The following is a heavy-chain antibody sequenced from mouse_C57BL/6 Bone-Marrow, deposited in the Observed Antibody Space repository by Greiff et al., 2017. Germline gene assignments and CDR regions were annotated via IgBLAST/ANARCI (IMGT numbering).Heavy chain of an antibody. D-gene: IGHD2-3*01. J-gene: IGHJ2*01. CDR1: GYTFTDYY. V-gene: IGHV1-19*01. CDR2: INPYNGVN. Sequence: VQLQQSGPVLVKPGASVKMSCKASGYTFTDYYMNWVKQSHGKSLEWIGVINPYNGVNSYNQKFKGKATLTVDKSSSTAYMELNSLTSEDSAVYYCARWGYDGYFIDYWGQGTTLTVSS. CDR3: ARWGYDGYFIDY.